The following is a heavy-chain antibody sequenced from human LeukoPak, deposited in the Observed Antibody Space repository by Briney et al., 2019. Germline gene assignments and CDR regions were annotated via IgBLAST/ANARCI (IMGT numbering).Heavy chain of an antibody. J-gene: IGHJ6*03. V-gene: IGHV4-34*01. D-gene: IGHD6-19*01. Sequence: SETLSLTCAVYGGSFSGYYWSWIRQPPRKGLEWIGEINHSGSTNYNPSLKSRVTISVDTSKNQFSLKLSSVTAADTAVYYCARGSIAVAGVSYYYYYMDVWGKGATVTVSS. CDR2: INHSGST. CDR1: GGSFSGYY. CDR3: ARGSIAVAGVSYYYYYMDV.